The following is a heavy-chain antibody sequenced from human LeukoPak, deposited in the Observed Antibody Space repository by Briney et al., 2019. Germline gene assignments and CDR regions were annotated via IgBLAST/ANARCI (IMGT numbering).Heavy chain of an antibody. V-gene: IGHV3-9*01. CDR3: AKDIQTTVTTETLFDY. CDR1: GFTFDDYA. J-gene: IGHJ4*02. Sequence: GGSLRLSCAASGFTFDDYAMHWVRQAPGKGLEWVSGISWNSGSIGYADSVKGRFTISRDNAKNSLYLQMNSLRAEDTALYYCAKDIQTTVTTETLFDYWGQGTLVTVSS. CDR2: ISWNSGSI. D-gene: IGHD4-17*01.